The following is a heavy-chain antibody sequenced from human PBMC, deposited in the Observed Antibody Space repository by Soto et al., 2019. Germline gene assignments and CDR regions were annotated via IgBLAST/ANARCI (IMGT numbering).Heavy chain of an antibody. Sequence: GESLKISCQGSGYIFSNYWIGWVRQMPGKGLESMGIIYPGDFDVKYSPSFQGQVTISVDKTISTTYLQWRSLEASDTAVYYCAKVLYYYDSSGYYQPLADYWGQGTLVTVSS. CDR3: AKVLYYYDSSGYYQPLADY. J-gene: IGHJ4*02. CDR1: GYIFSNYW. CDR2: IYPGDFDV. D-gene: IGHD3-22*01. V-gene: IGHV5-51*01.